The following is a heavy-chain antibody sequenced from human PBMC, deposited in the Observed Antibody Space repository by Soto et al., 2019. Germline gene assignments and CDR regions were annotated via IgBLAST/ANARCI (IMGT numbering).Heavy chain of an antibody. J-gene: IGHJ4*01. CDR2: VDSAFAT. Sequence: GGSLRLSXAASGFTFSSSAMTWVRQTPGKGLEWVSSVDSAFATYYSDSLKGHFTISRDNSKNTVYLQMNSLRADDTAVYYCAKDQWELMHWGQGTLVTVSS. CDR3: AKDQWELMH. CDR1: GFTFSSSA. D-gene: IGHD1-26*01. V-gene: IGHV3-23*05.